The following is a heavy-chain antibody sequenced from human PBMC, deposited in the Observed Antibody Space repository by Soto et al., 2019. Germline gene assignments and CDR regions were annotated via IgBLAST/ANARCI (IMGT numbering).Heavy chain of an antibody. V-gene: IGHV3-53*01. J-gene: IGHJ4*02. Sequence: EVRLVESGGGLIQSGGSLRLSCAASGFSVTTYRMSWVRQAPGKGLEWVSVIYGGGSTVYAASVKGRFTVSRDDSKNIAYVEMNSLTAEGTAVYYCPKGTSTTSGPVYWGQGTPVTVSP. D-gene: IGHD1-1*01. CDR3: PKGTSTTSGPVY. CDR1: GFSVTTYR. CDR2: IYGGGST.